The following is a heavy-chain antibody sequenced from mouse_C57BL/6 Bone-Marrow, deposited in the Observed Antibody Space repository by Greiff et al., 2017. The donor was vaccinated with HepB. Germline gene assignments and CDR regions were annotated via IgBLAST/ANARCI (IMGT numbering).Heavy chain of an antibody. Sequence: VQLQQSGPVLVKPGASVKMSCKASGYTFTDYYMNWVKQSHGKSLEWIGVINPYNGGTSYNQKFKGKATLTVDKSSSTAYMELNSLTSEDSAVYYCARRPCITTVVATDYWGQGTTLTVSS. V-gene: IGHV1-19*01. CDR3: ARRPCITTVVATDY. D-gene: IGHD1-1*01. CDR2: INPYNGGT. J-gene: IGHJ2*01. CDR1: GYTFTDYY.